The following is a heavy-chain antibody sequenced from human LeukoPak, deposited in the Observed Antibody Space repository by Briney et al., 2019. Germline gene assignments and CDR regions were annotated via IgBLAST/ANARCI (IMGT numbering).Heavy chain of an antibody. CDR2: IYYRGTT. V-gene: IGHV4-39*07. D-gene: IGHD6-13*01. J-gene: IGHJ3*02. Sequence: SETLSLTCTVSGGSISSAGYYWGWVRQHPGRGLEWIGTIYYRGTTYYNPSLKSRLTISVDSSKNHFSLKLSSVTAADTAVYYCARSAHSSSWYLDAFDIWGQGTMVTVSS. CDR3: ARSAHSSSWYLDAFDI. CDR1: GGSISSAGYY.